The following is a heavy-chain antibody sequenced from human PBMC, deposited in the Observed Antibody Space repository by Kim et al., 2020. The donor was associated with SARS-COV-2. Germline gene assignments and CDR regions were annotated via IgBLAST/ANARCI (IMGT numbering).Heavy chain of an antibody. CDR2: ISAYNGNT. D-gene: IGHD3-9*01. Sequence: ASVKVSCKASGYTFTSYGISWVRQAPGQGLEWMGWISAYNGNTNYAQKLQGRVTMTTDTSMSTAYMELRSLRSDDTAVYYCARVGYDILTGPDIDYWGQGTLVTVSS. CDR1: GYTFTSYG. V-gene: IGHV1-18*01. J-gene: IGHJ4*02. CDR3: ARVGYDILTGPDIDY.